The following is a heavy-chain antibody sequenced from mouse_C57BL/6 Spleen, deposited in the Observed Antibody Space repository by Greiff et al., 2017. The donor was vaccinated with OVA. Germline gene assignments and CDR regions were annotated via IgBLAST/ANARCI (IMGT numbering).Heavy chain of an antibody. Sequence: VKLQESGPGLVAPSQSLSITCTVSGFSLPSYAISWVRQPPGKGLEWLGVIWTGGGTTYNSALNSRLSISKDNSKSQVFLKMNRLRTDNTARYDCARRGRDYDGYYIDYWGQGTTLTVSS. CDR2: IWTGGGT. CDR1: GFSLPSYA. D-gene: IGHD2-4*01. V-gene: IGHV2-9-1*01. J-gene: IGHJ2*01. CDR3: ARRGRDYDGYYIDY.